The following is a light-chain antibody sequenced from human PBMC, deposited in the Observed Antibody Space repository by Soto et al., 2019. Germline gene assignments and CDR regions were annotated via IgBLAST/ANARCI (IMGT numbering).Light chain of an antibody. J-gene: IGKJ4*01. CDR3: QQYGSSPLT. V-gene: IGKV3-20*01. Sequence: EIVLTQSPGTLSSSPGERATLSCRASQYVSTTFFAWYQQKPGQAPRLLIYGTSNRATGIPDRFSGSGSGTDFTLTISRPEPEDFAVYYCQQYGSSPLTFGGGTRMEIK. CDR2: GTS. CDR1: QYVSTTF.